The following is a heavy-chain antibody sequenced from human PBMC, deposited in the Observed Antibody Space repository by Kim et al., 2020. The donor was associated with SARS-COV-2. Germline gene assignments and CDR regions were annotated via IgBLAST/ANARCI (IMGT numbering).Heavy chain of an antibody. J-gene: IGHJ4*02. D-gene: IGHD6-13*01. V-gene: IGHV4-30-2*01. CDR3: ARRAGYSSSWYYFDY. CDR1: GGSISSGGYS. CDR2: IYHSGST. Sequence: SETLSLTCAVSGGSISSGGYSWSWIRQPPGKGLEWIGYIYHSGSTYYNPSLKSRVTISVDRSKNQFSLKLSSVTAADTAVYYCARRAGYSSSWYYFDYWGQGTLVTVSS.